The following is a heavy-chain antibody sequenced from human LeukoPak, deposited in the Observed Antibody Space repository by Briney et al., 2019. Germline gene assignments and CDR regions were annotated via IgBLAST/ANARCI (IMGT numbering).Heavy chain of an antibody. CDR3: ARESGSSGWLGVDWYFDL. V-gene: IGHV3-30-3*01. CDR1: GFTFSSYA. CDR2: ISYDGSNK. J-gene: IGHJ2*01. D-gene: IGHD6-19*01. Sequence: GGSLRLSCAASGFTFSSYAMHWVRQAPGKGLDWVAVISYDGSNKYYADSVKGRFTISRDNSKNTLYLQMNSLRAEDTAVYYCARESGSSGWLGVDWYFDLWGRGTLVTVSS.